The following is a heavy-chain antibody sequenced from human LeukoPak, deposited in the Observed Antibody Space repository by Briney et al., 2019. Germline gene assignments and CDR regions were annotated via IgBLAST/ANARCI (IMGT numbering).Heavy chain of an antibody. CDR1: GGSISSYY. CDR2: IYPSVST. J-gene: IGHJ4*02. CDR3: ARDQSSSGWYVVFDY. V-gene: IGHV4-4*07. Sequence: PSETLSLTCTVSGGSISSYYWSWIRQPAGKGLEWIGRIYPSVSTNYNPSLKSRVTMSVDTSKNQFSLKLSSVTAADTAVYYCARDQSSSGWYVVFDYWGQGTLVTVSS. D-gene: IGHD6-19*01.